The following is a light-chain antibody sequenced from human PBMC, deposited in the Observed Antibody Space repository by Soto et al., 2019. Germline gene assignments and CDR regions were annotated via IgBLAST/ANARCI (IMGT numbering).Light chain of an antibody. Sequence: QSVLTQPPSASGTPGQRVTISCSGSSSNIGSNYVYWYQQLPGMAPKVLIYKNNQRPSGVPDRFSGFKSGTSASLAISGLRSEDEADYSSAVWDDSLSGVVFGGGTKLTVL. CDR2: KNN. V-gene: IGLV1-47*01. CDR1: SSNIGSNY. J-gene: IGLJ2*01. CDR3: AVWDDSLSGVV.